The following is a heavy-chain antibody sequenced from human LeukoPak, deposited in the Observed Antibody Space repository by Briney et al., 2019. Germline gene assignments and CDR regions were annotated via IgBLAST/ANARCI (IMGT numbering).Heavy chain of an antibody. Sequence: ASVKVSCKASGYTFTGYYMHWVRQAPGQGLEWMGWINPNSGGTNYAQKFQGRVTMTRDTSISTAYMELSRLRSDDTAVYYCARVSGDYQYYGMDVWGQGTTVTVSS. CDR1: GYTFTGYY. CDR3: ARVSGDYQYYGMDV. CDR2: INPNSGGT. V-gene: IGHV1-2*02. J-gene: IGHJ6*02.